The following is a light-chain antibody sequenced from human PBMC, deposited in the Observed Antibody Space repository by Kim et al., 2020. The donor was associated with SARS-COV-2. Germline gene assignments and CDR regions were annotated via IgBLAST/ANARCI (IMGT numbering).Light chain of an antibody. J-gene: IGLJ3*02. CDR1: TGPVTSGRY. Sequence: PGRTVTLPCGCSTGPVTSGRYPYWFPQKPGQAPMTLIYDVDKKYSWSPARFSGSLLGGKAALTLSGAQPGDEADYYCLLAYPDWGVFGGGTQLTVL. V-gene: IGLV7-46*01. CDR2: DVD. CDR3: LLAYPDWGV.